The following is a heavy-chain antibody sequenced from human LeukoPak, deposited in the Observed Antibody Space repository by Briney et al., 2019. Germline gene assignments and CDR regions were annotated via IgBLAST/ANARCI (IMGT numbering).Heavy chain of an antibody. CDR2: TYYTGSP. V-gene: IGHV4-39*01. CDR1: GGSINSNSYY. D-gene: IGHD3-10*01. CDR3: ARHRPTGGAGSYYRSFDY. J-gene: IGHJ4*02. Sequence: KPSETLSLTCTVSGGSINSNSYYWDWIRHPPGKGLEWFGTTYYTGSPNYNPSLKSRVTISVDTSKNQFSLRLNSVTAADMAVYYCARHRPTGGAGSYYRSFDYWGQGTLVTVSS.